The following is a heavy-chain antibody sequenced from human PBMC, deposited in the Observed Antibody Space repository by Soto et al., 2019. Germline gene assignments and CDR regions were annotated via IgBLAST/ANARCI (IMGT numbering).Heavy chain of an antibody. Sequence: QVQLVQSGAAVKKPGSSVKVSCKASGGIFSTYAISWLRQAPGQDLEWMGGIIPILGTPNYAQRFQGRVTITADESTTTSYMELSRLRSEDTAVYYSPRDRHAYGSGNYYNLLDFWGQGTLVT. CDR3: PRDRHAYGSGNYYNLLDF. D-gene: IGHD3-10*01. V-gene: IGHV1-69*01. J-gene: IGHJ4*02. CDR1: GGIFSTYA. CDR2: IIPILGTP.